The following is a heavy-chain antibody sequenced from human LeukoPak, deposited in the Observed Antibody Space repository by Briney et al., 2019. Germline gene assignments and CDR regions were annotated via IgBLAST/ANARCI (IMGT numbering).Heavy chain of an antibody. Sequence: SETLSLTCTVSGGSISSYYWSWIRQPPGKGLEWIWYIYNSGSTNYNPSPKSRVTISVDTSTNQSSLKLSSVTAADTAVYYCARDRYYYGSGTYSLPVGYYGMDVWGQGTTVTVSS. CDR3: ARDRYYYGSGTYSLPVGYYGMDV. D-gene: IGHD3-10*01. CDR2: IYNSGST. J-gene: IGHJ6*02. CDR1: GGSISSYY. V-gene: IGHV4-59*01.